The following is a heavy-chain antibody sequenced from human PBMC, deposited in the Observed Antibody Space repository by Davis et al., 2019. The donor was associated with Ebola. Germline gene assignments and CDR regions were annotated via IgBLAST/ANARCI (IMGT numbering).Heavy chain of an antibody. CDR3: AKTYDFRDRVDY. J-gene: IGHJ4*02. D-gene: IGHD3-3*01. V-gene: IGHV3-23*01. Sequence: FTFSRDKSKNTVFLQMNSLRAEDTAVYFCAKTYDFRDRVDYWGQGTLVTVSS.